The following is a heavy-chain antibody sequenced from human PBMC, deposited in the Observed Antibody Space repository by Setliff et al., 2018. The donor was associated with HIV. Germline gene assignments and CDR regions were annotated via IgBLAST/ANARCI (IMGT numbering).Heavy chain of an antibody. V-gene: IGHV4-61*09. J-gene: IGHJ2*01. CDR2: IYTSGKT. D-gene: IGHD1-26*01. CDR3: ARAAYSGTYLWEPATDL. CDR1: GASITRGSYY. Sequence: TLSLTCTVSGASITRGSYYWSWIRQPAGKGLEWIGHIYTSGKTHYSPSLKSRITISADTSKNQLSLNLSSVTAADTAVYYCARAAYSGTYLWEPATDLWGRGTLVTVSS.